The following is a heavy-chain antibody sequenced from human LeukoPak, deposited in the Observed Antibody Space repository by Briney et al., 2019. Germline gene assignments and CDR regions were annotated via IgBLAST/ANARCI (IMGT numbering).Heavy chain of an antibody. J-gene: IGHJ6*02. CDR2: IYYSGST. D-gene: IGHD4-17*01. V-gene: IGHV4-30-4*01. CDR3: ARQDYGDLEVNV. Sequence: SETLSLTCTVSGGSISSGDYYWSWIRQPPGKGLEWIGYIYYSGSTNYNPSLKSRVTISVDTSKNQFSLKLSSVTAADTAVYYCARQDYGDLEVNVWGQGTTVTVSS. CDR1: GGSISSGDYY.